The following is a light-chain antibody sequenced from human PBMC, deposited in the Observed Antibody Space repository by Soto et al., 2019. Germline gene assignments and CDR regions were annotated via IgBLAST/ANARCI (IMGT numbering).Light chain of an antibody. CDR1: SSGVGSYGL. Sequence: QSVLTQPASVSGSPGQSIHIFCTSKSSGVGSYGLVSWYQQHPGEAPTHMFYEGTKRPSGVSNRISGSNSGNTASLTISGLQAEDEADYYCCSYGGYHSWEFGGGTKLTVL. V-gene: IGLV2-23*01. CDR2: EGT. J-gene: IGLJ3*02. CDR3: CSYGGYHSWE.